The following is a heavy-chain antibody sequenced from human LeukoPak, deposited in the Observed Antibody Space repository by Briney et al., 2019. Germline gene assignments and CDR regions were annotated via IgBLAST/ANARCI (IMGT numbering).Heavy chain of an antibody. Sequence: PGGSLRLSCVVSGFTFSRFGMHWVRQAPGKGLEWVAYIWYDGSHKYYTDSVKGRFTISRDNSKNTLYLQVNSLRVADTAVYYCAKDRRSDFVGYFDYWGQGTLVTVSS. CDR2: IWYDGSHK. V-gene: IGHV3-30*02. D-gene: IGHD4-23*01. CDR1: GFTFSRFG. J-gene: IGHJ4*02. CDR3: AKDRRSDFVGYFDY.